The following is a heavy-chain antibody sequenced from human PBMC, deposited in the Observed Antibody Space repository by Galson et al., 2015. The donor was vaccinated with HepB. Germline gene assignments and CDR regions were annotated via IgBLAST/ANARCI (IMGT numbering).Heavy chain of an antibody. J-gene: IGHJ4*02. V-gene: IGHV5-10-1*01. CDR1: GYSFTTYW. D-gene: IGHD6-19*01. CDR3: ATTQGYRSSWALG. CDR2: IDPTDSYT. Sequence: QSGAEVKKPGESLRISCKGSGYSFTTYWISWVRQMPGKGLEWMGGIDPTDSYTNYSPSFQGHVTISADKSISTAYVQWSSLKASDSAMYYCATTQGYRSSWALGWGQGTLVTVSS.